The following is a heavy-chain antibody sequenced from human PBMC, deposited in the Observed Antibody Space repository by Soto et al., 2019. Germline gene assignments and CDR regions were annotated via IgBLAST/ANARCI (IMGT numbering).Heavy chain of an antibody. V-gene: IGHV1-18*04. D-gene: IGHD1-26*01. CDR1: GYTFTHYG. CDR3: ARASYSLSSALNYYYGMDV. CDR2: ISGYNGHT. Sequence: QVQLMQSGIEVKKFGASVRVSCKASGYTFTHYGISWVRQAPGQGLEWMGWISGYNGHTNHAQKYQGRVTMTTDASASTAYMELRSLRFDDTAVSYCARASYSLSSALNYYYGMDVWGQGTTVTVTS. J-gene: IGHJ6*02.